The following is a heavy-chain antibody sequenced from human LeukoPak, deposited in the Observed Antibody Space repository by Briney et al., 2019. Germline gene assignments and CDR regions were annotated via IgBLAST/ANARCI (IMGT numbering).Heavy chain of an antibody. CDR2: VKKDGSEK. Sequence: GGSLRLSCAASGFTFSSYWMSWVRQAPGKGLEWVANVKKDGSEKYSADSVKGRFTISRDNAKTSLYLQMNTLRAEDTAVYYCARHLSGVTGYTYGRGIDYWGQGTLVTVSS. J-gene: IGHJ4*02. V-gene: IGHV3-7*01. CDR1: GFTFSSYW. D-gene: IGHD5-18*01. CDR3: ARHLSGVTGYTYGRGIDY.